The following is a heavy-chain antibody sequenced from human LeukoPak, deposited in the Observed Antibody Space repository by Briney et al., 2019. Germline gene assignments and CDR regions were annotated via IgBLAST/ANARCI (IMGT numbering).Heavy chain of an antibody. CDR3: ARYCGGDCYGMDV. CDR1: GFTFSSYW. J-gene: IGHJ6*02. D-gene: IGHD2-21*02. Sequence: GGSLRLSCTASGFTFSSYWMSWVRQAPGKGLEWVANIRQDGSEKDYVDSVKGRFTISRDNPKNSLYLQMNSLRAEDTAVYYCARYCGGDCYGMDVWGQGTTVTVSS. V-gene: IGHV3-7*01. CDR2: IRQDGSEK.